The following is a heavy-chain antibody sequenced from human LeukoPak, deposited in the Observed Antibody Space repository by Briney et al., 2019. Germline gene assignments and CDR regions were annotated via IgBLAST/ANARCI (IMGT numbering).Heavy chain of an antibody. J-gene: IGHJ5*02. Sequence: GESLQTCCKCSGYSFTSSWICWLRQMPGKGLGGMGIIYPVDSATRYSPSFQGQVTIRADKPITTAYLQWSSLKASDTAMYCCRRQGVGLSNTVAGTDWFDPWGQGNLVTVSS. CDR1: GYSFTSSW. CDR3: RRQGVGLSNTVAGTDWFDP. CDR2: IYPVDSAT. D-gene: IGHD6-19*01. V-gene: IGHV5-51*01.